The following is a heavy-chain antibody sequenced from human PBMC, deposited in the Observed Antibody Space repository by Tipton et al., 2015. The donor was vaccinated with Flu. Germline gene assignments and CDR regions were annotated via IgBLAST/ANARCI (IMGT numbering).Heavy chain of an antibody. D-gene: IGHD5-12*01. Sequence: TLSLTCTVSGGSISSSNYYWGWIRQPPGKGLEWIGYISYSGSTNYNPSLKSRVTISVDTSKNQFSLKLSSVTAADTAVYYCARDLRGYSGYTGGDAFDLWGPGIMVTVSS. J-gene: IGHJ3*01. CDR2: ISYSGST. CDR3: ARDLRGYSGYTGGDAFDL. CDR1: GGSISSSNYY. V-gene: IGHV4-61*01.